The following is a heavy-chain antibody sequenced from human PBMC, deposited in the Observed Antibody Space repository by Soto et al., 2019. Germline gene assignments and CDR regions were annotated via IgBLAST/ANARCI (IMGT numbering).Heavy chain of an antibody. Sequence: GGSLRLSCAASGFPFSSYWMHWVRQAPGKGLVWVSRINSDGSSTSYADSVKGRFTISRDNAKNTLYLQMNSLRAEDTAVYYCASPVLRYFDWLSWRWGQGTLVTVSS. CDR2: INSDGSST. CDR1: GFPFSSYW. J-gene: IGHJ4*02. V-gene: IGHV3-74*01. D-gene: IGHD3-9*01. CDR3: ASPVLRYFDWLSWR.